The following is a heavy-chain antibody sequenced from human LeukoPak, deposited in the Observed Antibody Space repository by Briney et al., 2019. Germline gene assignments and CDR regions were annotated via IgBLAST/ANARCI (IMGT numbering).Heavy chain of an antibody. D-gene: IGHD1-26*01. CDR1: GGSISSSSYY. Sequence: SETLSLTCTVSGGSISSSSYYWGWIRQPPGKGLEWIGSIYYSGSTYYNPSLKSRVTISVDTSKNQFSLKLSSVTAADTAVYYCARLPWGGTHPFDYWGQGTLVTVSS. V-gene: IGHV4-39*01. CDR2: IYYSGST. CDR3: ARLPWGGTHPFDY. J-gene: IGHJ4*02.